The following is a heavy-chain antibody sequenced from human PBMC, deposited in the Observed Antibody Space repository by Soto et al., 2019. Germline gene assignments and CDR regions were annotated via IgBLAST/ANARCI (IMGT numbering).Heavy chain of an antibody. V-gene: IGHV4-59*08. D-gene: IGHD3-10*01. CDR2: VYNTGGT. J-gene: IGHJ6*02. CDR3: VRQGIGPLHGLVDV. Sequence: QEQLQQSGPGLVKPSETLSLTCTVSSGPTSSHNWGWIRQPPGRGLEWIGYVYNTGGTSYNPTLRSLFTISADTSTKNISLTLSSVTAADTAVYYCVRQGIGPLHGLVDVWGQGTTVSVSS. CDR1: SGPTSSHN.